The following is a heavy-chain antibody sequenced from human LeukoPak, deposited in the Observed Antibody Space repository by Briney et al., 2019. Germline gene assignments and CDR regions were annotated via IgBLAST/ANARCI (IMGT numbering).Heavy chain of an antibody. CDR3: ATDSGYSSSSFDY. CDR2: IYTSGST. J-gene: IGHJ4*02. V-gene: IGHV4-61*02. D-gene: IGHD6-13*01. CDR1: GGSISSGSYY. Sequence: SQTLSLTCTVSGGSISSGSYYWSWIRQPVGKGLEWIGRIYTSGSTNYNPSLKSRVTISVDTSKNQFSLKLSSVTAADTAVYYCATDSGYSSSSFDYWGQGTLVTVSS.